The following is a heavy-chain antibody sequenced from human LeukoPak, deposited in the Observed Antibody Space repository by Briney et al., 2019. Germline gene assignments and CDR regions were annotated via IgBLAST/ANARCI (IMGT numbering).Heavy chain of an antibody. D-gene: IGHD6-13*01. V-gene: IGHV1-2*02. CDR3: ARGPGIAAAGPNYYYYYMDV. J-gene: IGHJ6*03. CDR2: INPNSGGT. CDR1: GYTFTGYY. Sequence: ASVTVSCKASGYTFTGYYMHWVRQAPGQGLGWMGWINPNSGGTNYAQKFQGRVTMTRDTSISTAYMELSRLRSDDTAVYYCARGPGIAAAGPNYYYYYMDVWGKGTTVTVSS.